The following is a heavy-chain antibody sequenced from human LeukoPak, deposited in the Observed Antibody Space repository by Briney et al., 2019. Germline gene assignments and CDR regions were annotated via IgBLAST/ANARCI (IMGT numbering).Heavy chain of an antibody. V-gene: IGHV1-69*05. J-gene: IGHJ5*02. Sequence: ASVKVSCKASGGTFSSYAISWVRQAPGQGLEWMGGIIPTFGTANYAQKFQGRVTMTRDTSINTAYMELSRLRSDDTAVYYCARGIVQSGSYLDWFDPWGQGTLVTVSS. CDR1: GGTFSSYA. D-gene: IGHD1-26*01. CDR3: ARGIVQSGSYLDWFDP. CDR2: IIPTFGTA.